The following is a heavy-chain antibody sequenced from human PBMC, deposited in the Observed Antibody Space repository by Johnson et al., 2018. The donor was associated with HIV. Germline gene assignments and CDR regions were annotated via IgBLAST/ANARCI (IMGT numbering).Heavy chain of an antibody. Sequence: EVQLVESGGGLVQPGGSLRLSCAASGFTFSSYDMHWVRQATGKGLEWVSAIGTAGDTYYPGSVKGRFTISRENAKNSLYLQMNSLRAEDTAVYYFARDEYPLRAEAWKSALDIWGKGTMVTVSS. CDR3: ARDEYPLRAEAWKSALDI. V-gene: IGHV3-13*01. D-gene: IGHD6-13*01. J-gene: IGHJ3*02. CDR1: GFTFSSYD. CDR2: IGTAGDT.